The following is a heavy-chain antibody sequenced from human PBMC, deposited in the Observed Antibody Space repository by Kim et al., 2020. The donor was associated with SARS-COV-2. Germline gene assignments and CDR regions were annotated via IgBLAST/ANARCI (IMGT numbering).Heavy chain of an antibody. CDR1: GGSMTNYY. D-gene: IGHD1-1*01. CDR3: ARVPNWNGLFDY. V-gene: IGHV4-59*01. J-gene: IGHJ4*02. Sequence: SETLSLTCSVSGGSMTNYYWSWIRQPPGKGLEWIGYIYYSGNTNYNPSLKSRVTISVDVSKNHFSLKLRSVTAADTAVYYCARVPNWNGLFDYWGQGTLVTVSS. CDR2: IYYSGNT.